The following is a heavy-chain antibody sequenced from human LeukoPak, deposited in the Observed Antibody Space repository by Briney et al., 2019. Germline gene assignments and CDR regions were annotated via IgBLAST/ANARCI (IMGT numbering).Heavy chain of an antibody. CDR2: IYTSGST. CDR3: ARETVGGGPDY. CDR1: GYSISSGYY. D-gene: IGHD3-16*01. Sequence: KASETLSLTCTVSGYSISSGYYWGWIRQPAGKGLEWIGRIYTSGSTNYNPSLKSRVTISVNTSKNQFSLKLSSVTAADTAVYYCARETVGGGPDYWGQGTLVTVSS. J-gene: IGHJ4*02. V-gene: IGHV4-61*02.